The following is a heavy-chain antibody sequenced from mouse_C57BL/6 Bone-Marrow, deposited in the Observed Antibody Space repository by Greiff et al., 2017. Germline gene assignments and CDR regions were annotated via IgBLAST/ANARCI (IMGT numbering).Heavy chain of an antibody. V-gene: IGHV1S22*01. CDR1: GYTFTSYW. CDR2: IYPGSGST. CDR3: TRDGFAY. Sequence: LQQPGSELVRPGASVKLSCKASGYTFTSYWMHWVKQRHGQGLEWIGNIYPGSGSTNYDEKFKSKGTLTVDTSSSTAYMHLSSLTSEDSAVYYCTRDGFAYGGQGTLVTVAA. J-gene: IGHJ3*01.